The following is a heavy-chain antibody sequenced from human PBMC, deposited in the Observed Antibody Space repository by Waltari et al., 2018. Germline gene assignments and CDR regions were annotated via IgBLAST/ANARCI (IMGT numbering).Heavy chain of an antibody. CDR1: GFPFSSYP. J-gene: IGHJ4*02. CDR2: FSGSGGNT. D-gene: IGHD2-15*01. Sequence: EVQLLESGGGLVQPGGSLRLSCAASGFPFSSYPLRWVRQAPGRGVEWVSGFSGSGGNTYYTDSVKGRFTSSRNNTKNTLYLQMISMRGVDTDVYDWEKEDIVVEVAATRDFDYWGQGTLVTVSS. V-gene: IGHV3-23*01. CDR3: EKEDIVVEVAATRDFDY.